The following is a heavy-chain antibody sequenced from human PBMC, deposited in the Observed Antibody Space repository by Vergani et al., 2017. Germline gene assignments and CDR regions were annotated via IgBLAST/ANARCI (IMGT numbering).Heavy chain of an antibody. CDR3: AREIGGYSSYILGYYMDV. Sequence: QVQLVQSGAEVKKPGSSVKVSCKASGGTFSSYAISWVRQAPGQGLEWMGGIIPIFGTANYVQKFQGRVTITADESTSTAYRELGSLRSEDTAVYYCAREIGGYSSYILGYYMDVWGKGTTVTVSS. J-gene: IGHJ6*03. CDR2: IIPIFGTA. V-gene: IGHV1-69*12. CDR1: GGTFSSYA. D-gene: IGHD5-18*01.